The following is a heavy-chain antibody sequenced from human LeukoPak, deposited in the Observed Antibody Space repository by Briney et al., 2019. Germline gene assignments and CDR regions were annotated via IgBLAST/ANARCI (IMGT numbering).Heavy chain of an antibody. CDR2: FDPEDGES. D-gene: IGHD1-26*01. CDR1: GASLSETS. J-gene: IGHJ4*02. CDR3: ATADKWEPLDY. V-gene: IGHV1-24*01. Sequence: ASVKVSCKVSGASLSETSIHWVRQAPGQWLEWMGGFDPEDGESIFAQRFQGRFSMTEDTSTNTAYMELRSLRPEDTAVYYCATADKWEPLDYWGQGTLVTVSS.